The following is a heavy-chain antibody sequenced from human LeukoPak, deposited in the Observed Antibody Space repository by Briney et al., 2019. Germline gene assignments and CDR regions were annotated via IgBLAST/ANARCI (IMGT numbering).Heavy chain of an antibody. Sequence: SETLSLTCTVSGGSITSYYWSWIRQPPGEALEWIGYLYYGGNTNYNPSLKSRVTISLDTSKNQFSLKLSSVTAADTAVYYCARVSYDSSGYYYYYFDYWGQGTLVTVSS. CDR2: LYYGGNT. CDR1: GGSITSYY. D-gene: IGHD3-22*01. V-gene: IGHV4-59*01. CDR3: ARVSYDSSGYYYYYFDY. J-gene: IGHJ4*02.